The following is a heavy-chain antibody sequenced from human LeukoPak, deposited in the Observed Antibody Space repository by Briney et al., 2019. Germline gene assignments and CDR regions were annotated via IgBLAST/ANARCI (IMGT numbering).Heavy chain of an antibody. D-gene: IGHD3-10*01. V-gene: IGHV3-48*04. CDR2: ISSSGSTI. J-gene: IGHJ4*02. CDR3: ARVMVRGYYFDY. CDR1: GFTFSSYS. Sequence: GGSLRLSCAASGFTFSSYSMNWVRQAPGKGLEWVSYISSSGSTIYYADSVKGRFTISRDNAKNSLYLQMNSLRAEDTAVYYCARVMVRGYYFDYWGQGTLVTVSS.